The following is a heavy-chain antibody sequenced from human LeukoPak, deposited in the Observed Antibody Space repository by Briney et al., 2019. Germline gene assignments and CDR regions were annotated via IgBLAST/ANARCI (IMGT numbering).Heavy chain of an antibody. J-gene: IGHJ4*02. V-gene: IGHV3-30*18. Sequence: GGSLRLSCAASGFTFSSYGMDWVRQAPGKGLEWVAVISYDGSNKYYADSVKGRFTISRDNSKNTLYLQMNSLRAEDTAVYYCAKDSDRGFFDYWGQGTLVTVSS. D-gene: IGHD3-16*01. CDR2: ISYDGSNK. CDR1: GFTFSSYG. CDR3: AKDSDRGFFDY.